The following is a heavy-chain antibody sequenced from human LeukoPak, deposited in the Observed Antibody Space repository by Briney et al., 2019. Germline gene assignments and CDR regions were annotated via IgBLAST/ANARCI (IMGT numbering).Heavy chain of an antibody. J-gene: IGHJ3*01. CDR3: ARRAVTTDAFDV. CDR2: INPNSGGT. V-gene: IGHV1-2*02. D-gene: IGHD1-14*01. Sequence: ASVKVSCKASGYTFTGYYMHWVRQAPGQGLEWMGWINPNSGGTNYAQKFQGRVTMTRDTSISTAYMELSRLRSDDTAVYYCARRAVTTDAFDVWGQGTMVTVSS. CDR1: GYTFTGYY.